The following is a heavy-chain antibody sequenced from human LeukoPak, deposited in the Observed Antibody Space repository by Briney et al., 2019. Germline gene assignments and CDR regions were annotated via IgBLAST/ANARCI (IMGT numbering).Heavy chain of an antibody. D-gene: IGHD6-19*01. CDR3: AREWYSSGWLEHYYYGMDV. Sequence: GGSLRLSCAASGFTFSSYGMHWVRRAPGKGLEWVAVIWYDGSNKYYADSVKGRFTISRDNSKNTLYLQMNSLRAEDTAVYYCAREWYSSGWLEHYYYGMDVWGQGTTVTVSS. CDR2: IWYDGSNK. V-gene: IGHV3-33*01. J-gene: IGHJ6*02. CDR1: GFTFSSYG.